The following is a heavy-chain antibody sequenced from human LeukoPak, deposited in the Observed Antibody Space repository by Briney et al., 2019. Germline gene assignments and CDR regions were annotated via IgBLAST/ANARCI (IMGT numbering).Heavy chain of an antibody. CDR3: ASYGGYSYGQSYYFDC. V-gene: IGHV4-39*01. CDR2: IYYSGST. D-gene: IGHD5-18*01. Sequence: PSETLSLTCTVSGGSISSSSYYWGWIRQPPGKGLEWIGSIYYSGSTYYNPSLKSRVTISVDTSKNQFSLKLSSVTAADTAVYYCASYGGYSYGQSYYFDCWGQGTLVTVSS. J-gene: IGHJ4*02. CDR1: GGSISSSSYY.